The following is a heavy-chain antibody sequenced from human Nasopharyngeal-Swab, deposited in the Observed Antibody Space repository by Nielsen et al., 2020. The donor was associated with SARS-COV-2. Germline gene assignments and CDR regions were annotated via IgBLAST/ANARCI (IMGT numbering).Heavy chain of an antibody. CDR1: GGSISSSSYY. D-gene: IGHD3-3*01. Sequence: GSLRLSCTVSGGSISSSSYYWGWIRQPPGKGLEWIGSIYYSGSTYYNPSLKSRVTISVDTSKNQFSLKLSSVTAADTAVYYCARGLQYYDFWSGHYAINWFDPWGQGTLVTVSS. V-gene: IGHV4-39*07. CDR2: IYYSGST. J-gene: IGHJ5*02. CDR3: ARGLQYYDFWSGHYAINWFDP.